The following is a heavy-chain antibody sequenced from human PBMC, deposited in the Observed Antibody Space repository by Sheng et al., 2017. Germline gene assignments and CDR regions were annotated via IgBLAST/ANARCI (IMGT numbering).Heavy chain of an antibody. Sequence: QVQLQESGPGLVTAFGDPCPSPALSLVTPSIITSELDPQPAGKGLEWIGRIYSSGSTNYNPSLKSRVTMSIXTSKNHFSLRVTSVTAADTAVYYCARGKYEYGHEFDYWGQGNSGRRLL. CDR3: ARGKYEYGHEFDY. J-gene: IGHJ4*02. CDR1: VTPSIITS. CDR2: IYSSGST. V-gene: IGHV4-4*07. D-gene: IGHD3-10*01.